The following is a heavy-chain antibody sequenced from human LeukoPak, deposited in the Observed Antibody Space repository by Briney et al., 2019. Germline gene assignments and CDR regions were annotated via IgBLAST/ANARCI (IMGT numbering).Heavy chain of an antibody. CDR2: ISYNGDGT. D-gene: IGHD3-3*02. CDR3: ARGHFWSGYTYQDYFYYMDV. Sequence: PGGSLRLSCAASGFSFGKFAMHWVRQAPGRGLESVSGISYNGDGTYYANSVKGRFTISRDNSKKTLYLQVGSLRVEDMGVYYCARGHFWSGYTYQDYFYYMDVWGKGTAVTVSS. CDR1: GFSFGKFA. V-gene: IGHV3-64*01. J-gene: IGHJ6*03.